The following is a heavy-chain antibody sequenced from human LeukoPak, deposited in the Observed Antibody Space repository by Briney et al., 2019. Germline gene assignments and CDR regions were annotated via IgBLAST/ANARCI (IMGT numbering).Heavy chain of an antibody. CDR2: IIPILGIA. V-gene: IGHV1-69*02. CDR3: ARRLDFWSLDY. Sequence: SVKVSCKASGYTFTGYYMHWVRQAPGQGLEWMGRIIPILGIANYAQKFQGRVTITADKSTSTAYMELSSLRSEDTAVYYCARRLDFWSLDYWGQGTLVTVSS. CDR1: GYTFTGYY. D-gene: IGHD3-3*01. J-gene: IGHJ4*02.